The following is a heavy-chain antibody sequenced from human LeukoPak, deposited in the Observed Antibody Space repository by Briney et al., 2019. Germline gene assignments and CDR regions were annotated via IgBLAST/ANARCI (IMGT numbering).Heavy chain of an antibody. V-gene: IGHV4-31*03. CDR3: ARGYDILTGLDY. CDR1: GGSISSGGYY. CDR2: IYYSGST. D-gene: IGHD3-9*01. Sequence: SETLSPTCTVSGGSISSGGYYWSWIRQHPGKGLEWIGYIYYSGSTYYNPSLKSRVTTSVDTSKNQFSLKLSSVTAADTAVYYCARGYDILTGLDYWGQGTLVTVSS. J-gene: IGHJ4*02.